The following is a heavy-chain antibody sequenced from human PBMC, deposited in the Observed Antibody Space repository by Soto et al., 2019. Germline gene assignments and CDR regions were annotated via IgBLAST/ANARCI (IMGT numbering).Heavy chain of an antibody. CDR2: ISYDGSNK. D-gene: IGHD2-21*02. CDR1: GFTFSSYG. Sequence: QVQLVESGGGVVQPGRSLRLSCTASGFTFSSYGMHWVRQAPGKGLEWVAVISYDGSNKYYADSVKGRFTISRDNSKNTLYLQMNSLRAEDTAVYYCAKDRGGDLYWYFDLWGRGTLVTVSS. J-gene: IGHJ2*01. V-gene: IGHV3-30*18. CDR3: AKDRGGDLYWYFDL.